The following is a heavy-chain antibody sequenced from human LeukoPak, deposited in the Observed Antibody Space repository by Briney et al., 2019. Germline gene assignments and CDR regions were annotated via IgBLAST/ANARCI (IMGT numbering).Heavy chain of an antibody. J-gene: IGHJ4*02. V-gene: IGHV3-30*02. CDR3: ARDYCSSTSCHFDY. CDR2: IRYDGSNK. Sequence: PGGSLRLSCAASGFTFSSYGMHWVRQAPGKGLEWVAFIRYDGSNKYYADSVKGRFTISRDNSKNTLYLQMNSLRAEDTAVYYCARDYCSSTSCHFDYWGQGTLVTVSS. D-gene: IGHD2-2*01. CDR1: GFTFSSYG.